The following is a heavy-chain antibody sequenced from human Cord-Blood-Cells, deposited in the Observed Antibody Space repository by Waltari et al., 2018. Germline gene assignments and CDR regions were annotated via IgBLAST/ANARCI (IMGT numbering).Heavy chain of an antibody. V-gene: IGHV3-21*01. Sequence: EVQLVESGGGLVKPGGSLRLSCAASGFTFSSYSMNWVRQAPGKGLEGVSSISSSSSYIYYADSVKGRFTISRDNAKNSLYLQMNSLRAEDTAVYYCASNWNYFDYWGQGTLVTVSS. CDR2: ISSSSSYI. CDR1: GFTFSSYS. CDR3: ASNWNYFDY. D-gene: IGHD1-20*01. J-gene: IGHJ4*02.